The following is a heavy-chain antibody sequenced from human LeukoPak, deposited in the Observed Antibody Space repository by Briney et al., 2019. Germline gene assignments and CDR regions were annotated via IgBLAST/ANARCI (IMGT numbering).Heavy chain of an antibody. CDR2: ISSSGRTI. D-gene: IGHD3-16*02. CDR1: GFTFSSYE. Sequence: GGSLRLSCAASGFTFSSYEMNWVRQAPGKGLEWVSYISSSGRTIYYADSVKGRFTISRDNAKNSLYLQMNSLRAEDTAVYYCARDYQDPYDSLWGSYRWIDYWGPGTLVTVSS. CDR3: ARDYQDPYDSLWGSYRWIDY. V-gene: IGHV3-48*03. J-gene: IGHJ4*02.